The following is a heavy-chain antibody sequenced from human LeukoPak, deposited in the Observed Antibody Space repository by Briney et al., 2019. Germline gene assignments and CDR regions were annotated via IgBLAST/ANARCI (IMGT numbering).Heavy chain of an antibody. CDR1: GGSISSGSYY. D-gene: IGHD6-19*01. J-gene: IGHJ4*02. V-gene: IGHV4-61*02. Sequence: SETLSLACTVSGGSISSGSYYWSWIRQPAGKGLEWIGRIYTSGSTNYNPSLKSRVTISVDTSKNQFSLKLSSVTAADTAVYYCAREEAAVAGMLDYWGQGTLVTVSS. CDR3: AREEAAVAGMLDY. CDR2: IYTSGST.